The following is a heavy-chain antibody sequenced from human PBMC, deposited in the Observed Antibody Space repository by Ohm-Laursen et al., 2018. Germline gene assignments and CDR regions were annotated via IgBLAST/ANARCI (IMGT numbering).Heavy chain of an antibody. D-gene: IGHD2-2*02. CDR2: ISYDGSNK. CDR3: ASDPAQGYCSSTSCYIGMDV. V-gene: IGHV3-30*03. J-gene: IGHJ6*02. CDR1: GFTFSRYG. Sequence: SLRLSCAASGFTFSRYGLHWVRQAPGKGLEWVAVISYDGSNKYYADSVKGRFTISRDNSKNTLYLQMNSLRAEDTAVYYCASDPAQGYCSSTSCYIGMDVWGQGTTVTVSS.